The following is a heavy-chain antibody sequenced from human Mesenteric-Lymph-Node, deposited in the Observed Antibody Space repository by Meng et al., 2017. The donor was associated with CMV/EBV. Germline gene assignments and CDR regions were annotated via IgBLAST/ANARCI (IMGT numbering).Heavy chain of an antibody. V-gene: IGHV3-11*01. CDR3: ARHVYDFWSGYGIYFDY. Sequence: GGSLRLSCVDSGFTFSDYYMSWIRQAPGKGLEWVSYISSSGSTIYYADSVKGRFTISRDNAQNSLYLQMNSLRAEDTALYYCARHVYDFWSGYGIYFDYWGQGSLVTVSS. CDR1: GFTFSDYY. CDR2: ISSSGSTI. D-gene: IGHD3-3*01. J-gene: IGHJ4*02.